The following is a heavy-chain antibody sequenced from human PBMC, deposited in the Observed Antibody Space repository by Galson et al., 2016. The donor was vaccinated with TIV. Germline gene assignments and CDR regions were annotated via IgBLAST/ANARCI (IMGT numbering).Heavy chain of an antibody. CDR1: GGTFSSYV. CDR2: IIPMFGTA. D-gene: IGHD2-21*02. Sequence: SVKVSCKASGGTFSSYVIKWVRQAPGQGLEWMGEIIPMFGTANYAQKFQGRVTITADESTSTAYMELSSLRASDTAVYYCARMYCGADCSVGSFAVWGQGTKVTVSS. V-gene: IGHV1-69*13. J-gene: IGHJ3*01. CDR3: ARMYCGADCSVGSFAV.